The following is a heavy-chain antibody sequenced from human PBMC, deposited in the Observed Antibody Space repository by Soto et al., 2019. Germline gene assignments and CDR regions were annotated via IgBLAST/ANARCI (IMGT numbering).Heavy chain of an antibody. Sequence: SETVSLTCAVYGGSLSDYYWNWLRQPPGKGLEWIGEINHRGTTSYNPSLKSRVDISVDTAMTQFSLKLRSVTAADTAMYCCARYQWHPGAFEPWGPGTQVTVSS. CDR1: GGSLSDYY. CDR3: ARYQWHPGAFEP. J-gene: IGHJ5*02. CDR2: INHRGTT. D-gene: IGHD6-19*01. V-gene: IGHV4-34*01.